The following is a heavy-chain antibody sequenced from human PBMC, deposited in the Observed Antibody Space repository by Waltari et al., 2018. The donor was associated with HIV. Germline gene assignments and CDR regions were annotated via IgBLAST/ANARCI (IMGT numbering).Heavy chain of an antibody. Sequence: QVQLNQWGAGLLKPSETLSLTCAVYGGSFSGNYWTWIRQPPGKGLEWIGEINHAGITNYNPSVKSRVTMSVDTAMNQFSLKLTSVTATDTALYYCARRAPMAYFDYWGKGSLVTVSS. CDR3: ARRAPMAYFDY. V-gene: IGHV4-34*01. CDR2: INHAGIT. D-gene: IGHD2-8*01. CDR1: GGSFSGNY. J-gene: IGHJ4*02.